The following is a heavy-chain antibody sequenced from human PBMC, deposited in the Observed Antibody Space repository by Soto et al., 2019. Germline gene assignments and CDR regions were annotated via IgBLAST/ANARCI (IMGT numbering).Heavy chain of an antibody. Sequence: GASVKVSCKASGYIFTDYYMHWVRQAPGQELGWMGWINAGNGNTKYSQKFQGRVTITRDTSASTAYMELSRLRSDDTAVYYCSIGDIVLMVYAPVTDYGMDVWGQGTTVTVSS. V-gene: IGHV1-3*01. D-gene: IGHD2-8*01. CDR2: INAGNGNT. J-gene: IGHJ6*02. CDR3: SIGDIVLMVYAPVTDYGMDV. CDR1: GYIFTDYY.